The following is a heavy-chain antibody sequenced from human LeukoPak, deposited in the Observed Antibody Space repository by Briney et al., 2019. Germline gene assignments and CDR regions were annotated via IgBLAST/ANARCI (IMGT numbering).Heavy chain of an antibody. CDR2: IGNTET. J-gene: IGHJ4*02. V-gene: IGHV3-23*01. Sequence: GGSLRLYCAASGFTFSSYAMSWVRQAPGKGLEWVATIGNTETFYADSVTGRFTISRDNSKNTVNLQMNRLRVEDTAIYYCAKDWIQFNRVFDCFDSWGQGTLVTVSS. D-gene: IGHD5-18*01. CDR3: AKDWIQFNRVFDCFDS. CDR1: GFTFSSYA.